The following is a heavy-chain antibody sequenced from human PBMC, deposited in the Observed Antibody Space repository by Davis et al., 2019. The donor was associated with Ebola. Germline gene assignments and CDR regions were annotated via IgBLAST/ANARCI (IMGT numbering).Heavy chain of an antibody. CDR3: ARDPGLLDYYYYYGMDV. CDR1: GFTFSSYS. CDR2: ISSSSSYI. V-gene: IGHV3-21*01. Sequence: PGGSLRLSCAASGFTFSSYSMNWVRQAPGKGLEWVSSISSSSSYIYYADSVKGRFTISRDNAKNSLYLQMNSLRAEDTAVYYCARDPGLLDYYYYYGMDVWGQGTTVTVSS. D-gene: IGHD2-15*01. J-gene: IGHJ6*02.